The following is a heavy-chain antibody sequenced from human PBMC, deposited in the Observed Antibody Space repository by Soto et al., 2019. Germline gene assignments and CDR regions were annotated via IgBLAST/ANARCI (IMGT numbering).Heavy chain of an antibody. D-gene: IGHD5-18*01. CDR2: IYSGGST. CDR3: AREAYSYGSYYFDY. Sequence: SLRLSCAASGFTVSSNYMSWVRQAPGKGLEWVSVIYSGGSTYYADSVKGRFTISRDNSKNTLYLQMNSLRAEDTAVYYCAREAYSYGSYYFDYWGQGTLVTVSS. J-gene: IGHJ4*02. CDR1: GFTVSSNY. V-gene: IGHV3-53*01.